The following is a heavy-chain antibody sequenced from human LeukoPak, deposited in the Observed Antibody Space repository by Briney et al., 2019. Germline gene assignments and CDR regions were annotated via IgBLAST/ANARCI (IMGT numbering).Heavy chain of an antibody. CDR2: INSDGSDT. V-gene: IGHV3-74*01. CDR1: GFTFRSFW. Sequence: PGGSLRLSCAASGFTFRSFWMHWVRQAPGKGLVWVSRINSDGSDTTYADSVKGRFTISKDNAKNTLYLEMNNLRAEDTAVYYCGREDRFGYNYAYGMDVWGQGTTVTVSS. D-gene: IGHD5-18*01. J-gene: IGHJ6*02. CDR3: GREDRFGYNYAYGMDV.